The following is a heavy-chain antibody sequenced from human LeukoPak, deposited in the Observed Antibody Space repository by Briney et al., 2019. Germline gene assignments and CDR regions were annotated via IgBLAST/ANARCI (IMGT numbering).Heavy chain of an antibody. V-gene: IGHV3-64*01. CDR2: ISSNGGST. J-gene: IGHJ3*02. CDR3: ARDQYRGTTVVTPGPFDI. D-gene: IGHD4-23*01. CDR1: GFTFSSYA. Sequence: GGSLRLSCAASGFTFSSYAMHWVRQAPGKGLEYVSAISSNGGSTYYANSVEGRFTISRDNSKNTLYLQMGSLRAEDMAVYYCARDQYRGTTVVTPGPFDIWGQGTMVTVSS.